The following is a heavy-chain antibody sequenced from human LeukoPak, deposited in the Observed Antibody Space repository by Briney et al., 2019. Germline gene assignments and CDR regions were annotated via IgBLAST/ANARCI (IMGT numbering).Heavy chain of an antibody. V-gene: IGHV4-61*02. CDR1: GCSISSGSYY. CDR2: IYNSGST. CDR3: AREREGPYGYLDY. D-gene: IGHD4-17*01. Sequence: SQTLSLTCTVSGCSISSGSYYWSWIRQPAGKGLEWIGRIYNSGSTNYNPSLKSRVTTSVDTSENPFSLKLSSETAAETAVYYCAREREGPYGYLDYWGQGTLVTVSS. J-gene: IGHJ4*02.